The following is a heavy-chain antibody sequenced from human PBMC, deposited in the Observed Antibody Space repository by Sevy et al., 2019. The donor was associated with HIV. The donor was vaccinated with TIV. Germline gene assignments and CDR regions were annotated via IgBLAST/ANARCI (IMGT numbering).Heavy chain of an antibody. Sequence: GGYLRLSCAASGFTFSSYGMHWVRQAPGKGLEWVAVIWYDGSNKYYADSVKGRFTISIDNSKNTLYLQMNSLRAEDTAVYYCAMNYYDSSRSSFFFDYWGQGTLVTVSS. D-gene: IGHD3-22*01. CDR3: AMNYYDSSRSSFFFDY. CDR1: GFTFSSYG. CDR2: IWYDGSNK. J-gene: IGHJ4*02. V-gene: IGHV3-33*01.